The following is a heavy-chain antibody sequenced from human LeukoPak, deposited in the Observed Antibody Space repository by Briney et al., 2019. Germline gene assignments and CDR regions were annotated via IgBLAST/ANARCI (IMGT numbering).Heavy chain of an antibody. J-gene: IGHJ4*02. V-gene: IGHV4-4*07. CDR2: IYASGNT. CDR1: GGSINSYY. D-gene: IGHD6-13*01. CDR3: ARGRGSSWYYFDS. Sequence: SETLSLTCTVSGGSINSYYWSWVRQPAGKGLEWIGRIYASGNTNYNPSLKGRVTMTVDTSKNQSSLNLSSVTAADTAVYYCARGRGSSWYYFDSWGQGTLVTVSS.